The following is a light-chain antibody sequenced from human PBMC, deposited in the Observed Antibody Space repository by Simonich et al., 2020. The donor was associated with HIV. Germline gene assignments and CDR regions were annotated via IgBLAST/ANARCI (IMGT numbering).Light chain of an antibody. CDR2: AAS. CDR1: QSISSH. V-gene: IGKV1-39*01. Sequence: DIHMTQSPSSLSASVGDRVTITCRASQSISSHLNWYQQKPWKAPKLLIYAASSLQSGVPSRFSGSGSGTDVTLTISSLQPEDFATYYCQQSYSTPRTFGQGTKLEIK. CDR3: QQSYSTPRT. J-gene: IGKJ2*01.